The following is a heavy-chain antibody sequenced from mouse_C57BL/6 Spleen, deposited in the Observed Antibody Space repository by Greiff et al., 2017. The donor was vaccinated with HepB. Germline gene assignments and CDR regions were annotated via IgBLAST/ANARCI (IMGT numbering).Heavy chain of an antibody. V-gene: IGHV1-82*01. Sequence: QVQLQQSGPELVKPGASVKISCKASGYAFSSSWMNWVKQRPGKGLEWIGRIYPGDGDTNYNGKFKGKATLTADKSSSTAYMQLSSLTSEDSAVYFRARPHYYGSSSYYFDYWGQGTTLTVSS. D-gene: IGHD1-1*01. CDR3: ARPHYYGSSSYYFDY. CDR2: IYPGDGDT. CDR1: GYAFSSSW. J-gene: IGHJ2*01.